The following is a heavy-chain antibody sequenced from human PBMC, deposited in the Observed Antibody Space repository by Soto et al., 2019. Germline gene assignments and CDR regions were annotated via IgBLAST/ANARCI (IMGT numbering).Heavy chain of an antibody. CDR3: ARRAYYYDSSGYWFDY. CDR2: IYPGDSDT. J-gene: IGHJ4*02. V-gene: IGHV5-51*01. Sequence: GESLKISCKGSGYSFTSYWIGWVRQMPGKGLEWMGIIYPGDSDTRYSPSFQGQVTISADKSISTAYLQWSSLKASDTAMYYCARRAYYYDSSGYWFDYWGQGTLVTVSS. D-gene: IGHD3-22*01. CDR1: GYSFTSYW.